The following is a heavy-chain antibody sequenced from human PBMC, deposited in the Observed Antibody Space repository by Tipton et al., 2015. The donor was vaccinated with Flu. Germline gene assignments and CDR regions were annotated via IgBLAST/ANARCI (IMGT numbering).Heavy chain of an antibody. CDR1: GFTVGGDY. Sequence: SLRLSCAASGFTVGGDYLSWVRQAPGKGLEWVSVIHAGGSTFHADSVKGRFTISRDNSKNTVLLQVSSLRAEDTAVYYCARGMNLDSWGQGTLVTVSS. CDR3: ARGMNLDS. V-gene: IGHV3-66*02. CDR2: IHAGGST. J-gene: IGHJ4*02. D-gene: IGHD1-14*01.